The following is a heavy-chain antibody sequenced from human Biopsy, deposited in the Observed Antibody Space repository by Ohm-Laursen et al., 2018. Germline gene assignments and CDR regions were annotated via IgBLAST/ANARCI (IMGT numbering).Heavy chain of an antibody. Sequence: LSLTCTVSGGSLSSYSWSWIRQPAGKGLEWIGQIYTSGITNYNPSLKSRVTMSVDTSKNKFSLRVSSVTAADTAVYYCARDRDRRGWFNPWGQGTLVTVSS. CDR1: GGSLSSYS. J-gene: IGHJ5*02. CDR3: ARDRDRRGWFNP. V-gene: IGHV4-4*07. D-gene: IGHD1-14*01. CDR2: IYTSGIT.